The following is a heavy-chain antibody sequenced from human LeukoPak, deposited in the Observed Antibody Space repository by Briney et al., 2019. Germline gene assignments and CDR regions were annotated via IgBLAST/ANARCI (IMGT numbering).Heavy chain of an antibody. CDR3: ARDRYCSV. J-gene: IGHJ6*04. CDR2: IKEDASEK. Sequence: GGSLRLSCAASGFTFSRYLMSWVRQAPGKGLEWVANIKEDASEKYYVDSVKGRFTISRDNAKNSLYLQMNSLRAEDTAVYYCARDRYCSVWGKGTTVTVSS. D-gene: IGHD2-15*01. CDR1: GFTFSRYL. V-gene: IGHV3-7*01.